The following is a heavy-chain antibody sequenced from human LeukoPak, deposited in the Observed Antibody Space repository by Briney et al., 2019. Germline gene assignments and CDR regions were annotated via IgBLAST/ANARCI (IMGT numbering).Heavy chain of an antibody. CDR3: ARGGGDDWNFDY. CDR2: IIPILGIA. Sequence: SVKVSCKASGGTFSSYAISWVRQAPGQGLEWMGRIIPILGIANYAQKFQGRVTITADKSTSTAYMELSSLRSEDTAVYYCARGGGDDWNFDYWGQGTLVTVSS. D-gene: IGHD2-21*02. J-gene: IGHJ4*02. V-gene: IGHV1-69*04. CDR1: GGTFSSYA.